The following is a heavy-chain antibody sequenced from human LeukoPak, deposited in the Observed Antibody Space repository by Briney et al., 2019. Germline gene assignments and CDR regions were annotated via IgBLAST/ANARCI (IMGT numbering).Heavy chain of an antibody. D-gene: IGHD5-24*01. CDR2: IYNSGST. V-gene: IGHV4-59*08. Sequence: SETLSLTCTVSGGSISSYYWSWIRQPPGKGLEWIGYIYNSGSTNYNPSLKSRVTISVDTSKNQFSLKLSSVTAADTAVYYCARLGYSRDGYEGYYFDYWGQGTLVTVSS. CDR1: GGSISSYY. CDR3: ARLGYSRDGYEGYYFDY. J-gene: IGHJ4*02.